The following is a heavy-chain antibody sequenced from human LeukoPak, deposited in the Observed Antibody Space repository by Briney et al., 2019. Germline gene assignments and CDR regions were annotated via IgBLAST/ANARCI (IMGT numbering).Heavy chain of an antibody. V-gene: IGHV3-23*01. CDR2: ISGGGGTT. D-gene: IGHD2-15*01. CDR1: GFTFSSYA. J-gene: IGHJ4*02. CDR3: AKRDCSGGSCYSPLDY. Sequence: GGSLRLSCAASGFTFSSYAMSWVRQAPGMGLEWFSVISGGGGTTFYADSVKGRFTISRDNSKNTVYLQMNSLRAEDTAVYYCAKRDCSGGSCYSPLDYWGQGTLVTVSS.